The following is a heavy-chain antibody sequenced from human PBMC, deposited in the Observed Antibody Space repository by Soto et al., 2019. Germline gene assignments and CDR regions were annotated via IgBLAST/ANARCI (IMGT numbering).Heavy chain of an antibody. CDR1: GYTFTSYY. Sequence: ASVKVSCKASGYTFTSYYMHWVRQAPGQGLEWMGIINPSGGSTSYAQKFQGRVTMTRDTSTSTVYMELSSLRSEDTAVYYCASEITMVRGVIGFDYCGQGTRVTVSS. V-gene: IGHV1-46*01. D-gene: IGHD3-10*01. J-gene: IGHJ4*02. CDR2: INPSGGST. CDR3: ASEITMVRGVIGFDY.